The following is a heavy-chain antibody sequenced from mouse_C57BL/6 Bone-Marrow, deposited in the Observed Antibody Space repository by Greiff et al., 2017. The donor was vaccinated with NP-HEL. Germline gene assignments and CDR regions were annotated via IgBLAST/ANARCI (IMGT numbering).Heavy chain of an antibody. CDR3: ATTVVAPYFDY. CDR2: IYPGGGYT. V-gene: IGHV1-63*01. J-gene: IGHJ2*01. CDR1: GYTFTNYW. D-gene: IGHD1-1*01. Sequence: QVQLKESGAELVRPGTSVKMSCKASGYTFTNYWIGWAKQRPGHGLEWIGDIYPGGGYTNYNEKFKGKATLTADKSSSTAYMQFSSLTSEDSAIYYCATTVVAPYFDYWGQGTTLTVSS.